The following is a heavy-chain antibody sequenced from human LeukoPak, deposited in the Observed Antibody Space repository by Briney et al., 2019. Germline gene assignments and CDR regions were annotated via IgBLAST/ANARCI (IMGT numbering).Heavy chain of an antibody. D-gene: IGHD4-23*01. J-gene: IGHJ4*02. Sequence: GRSLRLSCAASGFTFSSYWMHWVRQAPGKGLVWVSRINSDGSSTTYADSVKGRFTISRDNAKNTLYLQMNSLRAEDTAVYYCAKEERSYGGNSGVSDYWGQGTLVTVSS. CDR2: INSDGSST. CDR1: GFTFSSYW. V-gene: IGHV3-74*01. CDR3: AKEERSYGGNSGVSDY.